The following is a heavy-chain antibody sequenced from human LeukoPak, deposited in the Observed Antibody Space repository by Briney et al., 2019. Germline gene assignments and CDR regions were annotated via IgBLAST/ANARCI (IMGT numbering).Heavy chain of an antibody. Sequence: SETTSLTCNVSGGSIGGNSFDCDWILEPPGNGLEWIAPIYYNGTTFYNPSLKSRVAISIDMSKSQFSLHLSSVTAADTAIYYCARLTALAGHRGAFDIWGPGTMVTVSS. D-gene: IGHD6-19*01. CDR3: ARLTALAGHRGAFDI. CDR2: IYYNGTT. V-gene: IGHV4-39*01. J-gene: IGHJ3*02. CDR1: GGSIGGNSFD.